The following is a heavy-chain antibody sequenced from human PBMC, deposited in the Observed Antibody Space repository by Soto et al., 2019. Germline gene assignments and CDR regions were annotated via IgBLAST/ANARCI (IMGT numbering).Heavy chain of an antibody. Sequence: QGQLQESGPGLVKPSGTLSLTCAVSDASIRSTNWWSWVRQPPGKGLEWIGEIYHDGNTYYNSSLKSRVTISVDKSENQFSLRLRAVTAADTDVYYCAKQGTTPYFDYWGQGILVTVSS. J-gene: IGHJ4*02. D-gene: IGHD4-17*01. CDR2: IYHDGNT. CDR1: DASIRSTNW. V-gene: IGHV4-4*02. CDR3: AKQGTTPYFDY.